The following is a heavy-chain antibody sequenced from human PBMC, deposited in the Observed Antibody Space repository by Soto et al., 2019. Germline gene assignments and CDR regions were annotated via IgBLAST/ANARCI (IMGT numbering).Heavy chain of an antibody. CDR1: GYAFTTYG. CDR3: ARGRYGEY. CDR2: ISAHNGNT. J-gene: IGHJ4*02. Sequence: QVHLVQSGAEVKKPGASVKVSCKGSGYAFTTYGITWVRQAPGQGLAWLGWISAHNGNTNYAQKLQGRVTVTRDTPTSTAYMELMSLRSDDTAVYYCARGRYGEYWGQGALVTVSS. D-gene: IGHD3-10*01. V-gene: IGHV1-18*01.